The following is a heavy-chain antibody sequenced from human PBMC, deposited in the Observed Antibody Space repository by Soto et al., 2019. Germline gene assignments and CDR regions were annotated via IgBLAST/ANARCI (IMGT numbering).Heavy chain of an antibody. CDR1: GGSISSGGYY. Sequence: QVQLQESGPGLVKPSQTLSLTCTVSGGSISSGGYYWSWSRQHPGKGLEWIGYIYYSGSTYYNPSLKSRVTISVDTSKNQFSLKLSSVTAADTAVYYCASGRSCYTCGANWFDPWGQGTLVTVSS. D-gene: IGHD2-2*02. J-gene: IGHJ5*02. CDR2: IYYSGST. CDR3: ASGRSCYTCGANWFDP. V-gene: IGHV4-31*03.